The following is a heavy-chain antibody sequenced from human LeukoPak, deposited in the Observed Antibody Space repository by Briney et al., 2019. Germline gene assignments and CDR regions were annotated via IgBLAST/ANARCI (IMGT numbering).Heavy chain of an antibody. V-gene: IGHV4-59*08. D-gene: IGHD4-17*01. J-gene: IGHJ4*02. Sequence: SETLSLTCTVSGGSISSYYWSWIQQPPGKGLEWIGYIYYSGSTYYHPSLKSRVTISLDTSKNQFSLKLSSVTAADTAVYYCARVTTVTTSFHFDYWGQGTLVTVSS. CDR1: GGSISSYY. CDR2: IYYSGST. CDR3: ARVTTVTTSFHFDY.